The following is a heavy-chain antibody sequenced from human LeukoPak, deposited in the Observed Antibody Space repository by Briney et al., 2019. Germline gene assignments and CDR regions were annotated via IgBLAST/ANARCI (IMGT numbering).Heavy chain of an antibody. CDR3: ARTSRSSSIDD. CDR2: INQGGSDK. V-gene: IGHV3-7*01. CDR1: GFSFDTHG. D-gene: IGHD2-15*01. Sequence: GRSLRLSCAASGFSFDTHGMHWVRQAPRKGLEWVANINQGGSDKSYVDSVKGRFTISRDNAKNSLCLEMNSLRVEDTAMYYCARTSRSSSIDDWGQGTLVTVSS. J-gene: IGHJ4*02.